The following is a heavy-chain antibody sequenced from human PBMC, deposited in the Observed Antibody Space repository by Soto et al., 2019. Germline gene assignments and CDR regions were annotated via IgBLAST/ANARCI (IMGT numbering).Heavy chain of an antibody. CDR1: GFSLSTSGVG. CDR3: AHSSYDSSAQYPPFDY. Sequence: SGPTLVNPTQTLTLTCTFSGFSLSTSGVGVGWIRQPPGKALEWLALIYWDDDKRYSPSLKSRLTITKDTSKNQVVLTMSNMDPVDTATYYCAHSSYDSSAQYPPFDYWGQGTLVTVSS. V-gene: IGHV2-5*02. J-gene: IGHJ4*02. D-gene: IGHD3-22*01. CDR2: IYWDDDK.